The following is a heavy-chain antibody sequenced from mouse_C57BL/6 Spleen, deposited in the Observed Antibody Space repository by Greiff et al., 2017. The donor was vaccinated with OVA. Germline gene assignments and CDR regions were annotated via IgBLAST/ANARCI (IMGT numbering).Heavy chain of an antibody. CDR3: ARPYYGYDVGYYAMDY. D-gene: IGHD2-2*01. V-gene: IGHV1-59*01. Sequence: QVQLQQSGAELVRPGTSVKLSCKASGYTFTSYWMHWVKQRPGQGLEWIGVIDPSDSYTNYNQKFKGKATLTVDTSSSTAYMQLSSLTSEDSAVYDCARPYYGYDVGYYAMDYWGQGTSVTVSS. CDR2: IDPSDSYT. CDR1: GYTFTSYW. J-gene: IGHJ4*01.